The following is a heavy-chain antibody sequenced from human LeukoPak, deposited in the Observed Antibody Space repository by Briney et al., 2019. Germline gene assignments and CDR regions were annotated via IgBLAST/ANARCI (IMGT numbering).Heavy chain of an antibody. CDR2: ISYDGSNK. CDR3: AKDGDTAMVTLLDY. J-gene: IGHJ4*02. CDR1: GFTFSNYT. Sequence: GGSLRLSCAASGFTFSNYTMHWVRQAPGKGLEWVAVISYDGSNKYYADSVKGRFTISRDNSKNTLYPQMHSLRGEDTAVYYCAKDGDTAMVTLLDYWGQGTLVTVSS. V-gene: IGHV3-30*18. D-gene: IGHD5-18*01.